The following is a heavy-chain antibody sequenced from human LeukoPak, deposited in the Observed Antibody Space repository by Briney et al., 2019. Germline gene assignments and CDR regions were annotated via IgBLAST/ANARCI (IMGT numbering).Heavy chain of an antibody. CDR2: INHSGST. CDR3: ARASLSGGFFDY. J-gene: IGHJ4*02. V-gene: IGHV4-34*01. D-gene: IGHD2-15*01. CDR1: GGSFSGYY. Sequence: TSETLSLTCAVYGGSFSGYYWSWIRQPPGKGLEWIGEINHSGSTNYNPSLKSRVTISVDTSKNHFSLKLSSVTAADTAVYYCARASLSGGFFDYWGQGTLVTVSS.